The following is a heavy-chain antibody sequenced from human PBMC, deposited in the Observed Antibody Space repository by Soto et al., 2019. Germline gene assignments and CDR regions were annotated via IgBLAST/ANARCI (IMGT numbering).Heavy chain of an antibody. Sequence: EVQLLESGGGLVQPGGSLRLSCAASGFTFSSYAMSWVRQAPGKGLEWVSIIGVGGGDRYYPESVKGRFTISRDNSRDTLYLEMNSLRDEDTAVYYCARVRVGELVWGQGTLVTLSS. CDR2: IGVGGGDR. CDR3: ARVRVGELV. CDR1: GFTFSSYA. V-gene: IGHV3-23*01. J-gene: IGHJ4*02. D-gene: IGHD3-10*01.